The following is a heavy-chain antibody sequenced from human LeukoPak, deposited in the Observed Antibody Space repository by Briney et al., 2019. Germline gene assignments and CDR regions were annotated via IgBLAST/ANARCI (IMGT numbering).Heavy chain of an antibody. J-gene: IGHJ4*02. CDR2: INPYSGGT. CDR1: GYTFTGYY. D-gene: IGHD3-22*01. Sequence: ASVKVSCKASGYTFTGYYMHWVRQAPGQGLEWMGWINPYSGGTNYAQKFQGRVTMTRDTSISTAYMELSRLRSDDTAVYYCARDGAVNEYYDSSGYRYFDYWGQGTLVTVSS. CDR3: ARDGAVNEYYDSSGYRYFDY. V-gene: IGHV1-2*02.